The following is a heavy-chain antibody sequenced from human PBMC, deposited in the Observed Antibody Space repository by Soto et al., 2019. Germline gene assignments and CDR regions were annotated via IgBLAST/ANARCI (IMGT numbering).Heavy chain of an antibody. D-gene: IGHD3-3*01. CDR3: TTVSTYYDFWSGYYTNYYYMDV. CDR2: IKSKTDGGTT. Sequence: GGSLRLSCAASGFTFSNAWMSWVRQAPGKGLEWVGRIKSKTDGGTTDYAAPVKGRFTISRDDSKNTLYLQMNSLKTEDTAVYYCTTVSTYYDFWSGYYTNYYYMDVWGKGTTVTVSS. CDR1: GFTFSNAW. J-gene: IGHJ6*03. V-gene: IGHV3-15*01.